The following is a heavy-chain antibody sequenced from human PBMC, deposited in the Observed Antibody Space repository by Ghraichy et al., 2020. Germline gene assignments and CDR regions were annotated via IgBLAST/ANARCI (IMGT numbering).Heavy chain of an antibody. V-gene: IGHV3-23*01. Sequence: GGSLRLSCAASGFTFGDYAMSWVRQPPGKGLDWVSNIDKSDGTTYYANSVKGRFAISRDNSRNTLFLQMDSLRADDTAIYYCAKRQGFVVHYWHFDLWGRCTLVPVSS. D-gene: IGHD2-8*01. CDR3: AKRQGFVVHYWHFDL. CDR2: IDKSDGTT. CDR1: GFTFGDYA. J-gene: IGHJ2*01.